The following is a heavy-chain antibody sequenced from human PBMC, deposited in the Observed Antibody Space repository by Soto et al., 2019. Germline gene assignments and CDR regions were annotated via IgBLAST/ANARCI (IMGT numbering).Heavy chain of an antibody. J-gene: IGHJ4*02. V-gene: IGHV1-46*03. D-gene: IGHD2-21*02. CDR1: GYILTSYY. Sequence: ASVKVSCKASGYILTSYYLHWVRQAPGQGLEWMGWINPFDGSRMFAQKFLGRVTVTRDTSTSTVFMELSSLRSDDTAVYYCARGGHIAVVTDSFDYWGQGTLVTVSS. CDR3: ARGGHIAVVTDSFDY. CDR2: INPFDGSR.